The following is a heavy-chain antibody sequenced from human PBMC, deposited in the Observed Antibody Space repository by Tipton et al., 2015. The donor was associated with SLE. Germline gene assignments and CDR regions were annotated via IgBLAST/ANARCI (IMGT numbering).Heavy chain of an antibody. D-gene: IGHD3-9*01. J-gene: IGHJ2*01. V-gene: IGHV3-23*01. Sequence: SLRLSCAASGFTFSSYAMSWVRQAPGKGLEWVSDISGSGYSTHYADSVKGRFTISRDNSKNTLYLQMNSLRAEDTAVYYCAKDRYDILTGYDYWYFDLWGRGTLVTVSS. CDR2: ISGSGYST. CDR3: AKDRYDILTGYDYWYFDL. CDR1: GFTFSSYA.